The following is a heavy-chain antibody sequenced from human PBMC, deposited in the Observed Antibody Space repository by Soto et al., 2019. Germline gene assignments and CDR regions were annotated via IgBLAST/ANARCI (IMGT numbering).Heavy chain of an antibody. CDR1: GFTFSSYW. CDR3: ARHDSCYYYYMDV. CDR2: IKQDGSEK. V-gene: IGHV3-7*01. D-gene: IGHD2-15*01. Sequence: EVQLVESGGGLVQPGGSLRLSCAASGFTFSSYWMSWVRQAPGKGLEWVANIKQDGSEKYYVDSVKGRFTISRDNAKNSLYLQMNSLRAEDTAVYYCARHDSCYYYYMDVWGKGTTVTVSS. J-gene: IGHJ6*03.